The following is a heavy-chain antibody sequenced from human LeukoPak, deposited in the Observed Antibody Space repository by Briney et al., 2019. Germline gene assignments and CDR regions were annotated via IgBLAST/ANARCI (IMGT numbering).Heavy chain of an antibody. V-gene: IGHV3-30*02. D-gene: IGHD3-9*01. Sequence: GGSLRLSCAASGFTFSTYGMHWVRQAPGKGLEWAAFILSDGSNKYYADSVKGRFTISRDNSKNTLYLQMNSLRAEDTAVYYCARARSYYDILTGHHPLYFDYWGQGILVTVSS. CDR3: ARARSYYDILTGHHPLYFDY. CDR1: GFTFSTYG. J-gene: IGHJ4*02. CDR2: ILSDGSNK.